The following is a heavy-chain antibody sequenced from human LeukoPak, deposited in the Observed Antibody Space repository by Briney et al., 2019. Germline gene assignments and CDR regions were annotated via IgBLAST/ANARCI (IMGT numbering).Heavy chain of an antibody. Sequence: GGSLRLSCAASGFTVSSNYMSWVRQAPGKGLVWVSRINVDGSSTSYADSVKGRFTLSRDNAKNTLYLQMNSLRAEDTAVYYCARDFIAAAGIDAFDIWGQGTMVTVSS. CDR2: INVDGSST. V-gene: IGHV3-74*01. J-gene: IGHJ3*02. CDR1: GFTVSSNY. CDR3: ARDFIAAAGIDAFDI. D-gene: IGHD6-13*01.